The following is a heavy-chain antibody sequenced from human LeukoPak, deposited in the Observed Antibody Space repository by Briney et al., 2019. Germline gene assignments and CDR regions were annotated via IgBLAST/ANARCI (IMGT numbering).Heavy chain of an antibody. D-gene: IGHD6-19*01. J-gene: IGHJ4*02. Sequence: SETLSLTCTVSGGSISSYYWSWIRQPPGKGLEWIGYIYYSGSTNYNPSLKSRVTISVDTSKNQFSLRLTSVTAADTAVYYCARVPSSGWIYFDYWGQGTLVTVSS. V-gene: IGHV4-59*01. CDR3: ARVPSSGWIYFDY. CDR2: IYYSGST. CDR1: GGSISSYY.